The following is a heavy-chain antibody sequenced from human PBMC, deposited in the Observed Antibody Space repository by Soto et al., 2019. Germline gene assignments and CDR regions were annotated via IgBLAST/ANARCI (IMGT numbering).Heavy chain of an antibody. Sequence: EVQLVESGGGLVQPGGSLILSCAASGFTFRRYGMHWVRQAPGQGLVWVSRINSDGSSTSYADSLKRRFTISRDNAKNTLYLKMNSLRAEDTSVYYCARDRYGDQPRDYWGQGTLVTV. CDR1: GFTFRRYG. V-gene: IGHV3-74*01. CDR3: ARDRYGDQPRDY. J-gene: IGHJ4*02. D-gene: IGHD3-10*01. CDR2: INSDGSST.